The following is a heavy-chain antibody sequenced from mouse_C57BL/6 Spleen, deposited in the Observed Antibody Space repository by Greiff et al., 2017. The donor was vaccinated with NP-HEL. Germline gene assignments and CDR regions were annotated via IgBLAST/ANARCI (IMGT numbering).Heavy chain of an antibody. J-gene: IGHJ2*01. CDR2: ISGGGGNT. Sequence: EVKLMESGGGLVKPGGSLKLSCAASGFTFSSYTMSWVRQTPEKRLEWVATISGGGGNTYYPDSVKGRFTISRDNAKNTLYLQMSSLRSEDTALYYCARQGFYDGYYYFDYWGQGTTLTVSS. CDR3: ARQGFYDGYYYFDY. CDR1: GFTFSSYT. D-gene: IGHD2-3*01. V-gene: IGHV5-9*01.